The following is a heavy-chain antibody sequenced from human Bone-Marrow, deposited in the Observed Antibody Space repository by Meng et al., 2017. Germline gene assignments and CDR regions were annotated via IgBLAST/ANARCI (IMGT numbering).Heavy chain of an antibody. V-gene: IGHV3-53*02. CDR2: IYSGGST. J-gene: IGHJ4*02. CDR1: GFTVSSNY. Sequence: GRLGETGGGLFQPGGALRLSCAASGFTVSSNYMSWVRQAPGKGLEWVSVIYSGGSTYYADSVKGRFTISRDNSKNTLYLQMNSLRAEDTAVYYCVTSKWFGELFPFDYWGQGTLVTVSS. CDR3: VTSKWFGELFPFDY. D-gene: IGHD3-10*01.